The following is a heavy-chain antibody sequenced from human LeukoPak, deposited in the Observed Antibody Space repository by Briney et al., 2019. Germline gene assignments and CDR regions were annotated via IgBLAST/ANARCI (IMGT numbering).Heavy chain of an antibody. V-gene: IGHV1-69*01. J-gene: IGHJ5*02. D-gene: IGHD6-19*01. Sequence: SVKVSCKASGGTFSSYAISWVRQAPGQGLEWMGGIIPIFGTADYAQKFQGRVTITADESTSTAYMELSSLRSEDTAVYYCARDRESSGEGTWFDPWGQGTLVTVSS. CDR1: GGTFSSYA. CDR3: ARDRESSGEGTWFDP. CDR2: IIPIFGTA.